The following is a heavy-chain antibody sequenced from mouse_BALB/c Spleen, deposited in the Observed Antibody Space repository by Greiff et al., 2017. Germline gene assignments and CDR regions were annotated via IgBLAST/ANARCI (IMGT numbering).Heavy chain of an antibody. D-gene: IGHD1-1*01. CDR3: ARQDYYGSSYNFDY. CDR2: ISSGGGST. J-gene: IGHJ2*01. CDR1: GFAFSSYD. V-gene: IGHV5-12-1*01. Sequence: VQLKESGGGLVKPGGSLKLSCAASGFAFSSYDMSWVRQTPEKRLEWVAYISSGGGSTYYPDTVKGRFTISRDNAKNTLYLQMSSLKSEDTAMYYCARQDYYGSSYNFDYWGQGTTLTVSS.